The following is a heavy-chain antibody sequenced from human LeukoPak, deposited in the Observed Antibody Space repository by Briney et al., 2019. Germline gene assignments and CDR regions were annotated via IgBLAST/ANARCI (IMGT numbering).Heavy chain of an antibody. CDR1: GYTFTTYD. Sequence: ASVKVSCKASGYTFTTYDINWVRQATGQGLEWTGWMNPNSGNTGYAQEFQGRVTMTRNTSISTAYMELRSLRSEDTAVYYCARGPNKSDGGNSGSAWFDPWGQGTLVTVSS. D-gene: IGHD4-23*01. CDR2: MNPNSGNT. V-gene: IGHV1-8*01. CDR3: ARGPNKSDGGNSGSAWFDP. J-gene: IGHJ5*02.